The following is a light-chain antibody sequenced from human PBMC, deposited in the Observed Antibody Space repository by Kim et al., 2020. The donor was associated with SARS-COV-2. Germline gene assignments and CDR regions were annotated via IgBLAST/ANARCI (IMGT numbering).Light chain of an antibody. V-gene: IGLV1-44*01. Sequence: GQRVTVSCSGSSSNIGSNTVNWYQHCPGTGPKLLIYYDNQRPSGVPDRFSGSKSGTAASLAISGLQSEDEADYYCAAWDDSLNGPVFGGGTKLTVL. J-gene: IGLJ2*01. CDR3: AAWDDSLNGPV. CDR1: SSNIGSNT. CDR2: YDN.